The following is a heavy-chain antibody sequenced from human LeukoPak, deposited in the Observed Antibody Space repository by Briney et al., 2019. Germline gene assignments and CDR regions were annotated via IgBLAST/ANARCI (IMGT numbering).Heavy chain of an antibody. CDR1: GGSISGYH. V-gene: IGHV4-59*01. Sequence: SETLSLTCNVSGGSISGYHWSWIRQPPGKGLEWLGYIYYSGSSNYNPSLKSRVTISADTSKNQFSLKLSSVTAADMAVYYCARVPRSYYYYYYMDVWGKGTTVTVSS. CDR3: ARVPRSYYYYYYMDV. CDR2: IYYSGSS. J-gene: IGHJ6*03.